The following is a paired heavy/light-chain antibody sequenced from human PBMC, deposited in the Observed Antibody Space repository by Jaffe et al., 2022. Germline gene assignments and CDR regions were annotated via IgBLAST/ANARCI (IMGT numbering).Light chain of an antibody. J-gene: IGLJ1*01. CDR2: EDS. CDR3: YSTDSSGNQGV. V-gene: IGLV3-10*01. Sequence: SYELTQPPSVSVSPGQTARITCSGDALPKKYAYWYQQKSGQAPVLVIYEDSKRPSGIPERFSGSSSGTMATLTISGAQVEDEADYYCYSTDSSGNQGVFGTGTKVTVL. CDR1: ALPKKY.
Heavy chain of an antibody. CDR1: GYTFTGYY. J-gene: IGHJ6*03. V-gene: IGHV1-2*06. Sequence: QVQLVQSGAEVKKPGASVKVSCKASGYTFTGYYMHWVRQAPGQGLEWMGRINPNSGGTNYAQKFQGRVTMTRDTSISTAYMELSRLRSDDTAVYYCARDRNYKGLGYYYYYMDVWGKGTTVTVSS. CDR3: ARDRNYKGLGYYYYYMDV. CDR2: INPNSGGT. D-gene: IGHD4-4*01.